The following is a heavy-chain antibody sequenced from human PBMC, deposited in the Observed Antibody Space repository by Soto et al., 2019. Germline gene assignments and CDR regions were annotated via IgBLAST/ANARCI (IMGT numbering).Heavy chain of an antibody. Sequence: GGSLRLSCAASGFTFSSYAMSWVRQAPGKGLEWVSAISGSGGSTYYADSVKGRFTISRDNSKNTLYLQMNSLRAEDTAVYYCAKREGTTHSGDYLYYYGMDVWGQGTTVTVSS. D-gene: IGHD1-7*01. J-gene: IGHJ6*02. CDR3: AKREGTTHSGDYLYYYGMDV. CDR1: GFTFSSYA. CDR2: ISGSGGST. V-gene: IGHV3-23*01.